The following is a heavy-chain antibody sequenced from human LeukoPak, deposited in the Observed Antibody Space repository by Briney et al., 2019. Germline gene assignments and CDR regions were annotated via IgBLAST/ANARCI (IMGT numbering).Heavy chain of an antibody. J-gene: IGHJ6*02. CDR2: IWYDGSNK. Sequence: GGSLRLSCAASGFTFSSYGMHWVRQAPGKGLEWVAVIWYDGSNKYYADSVKGRFTISRDNSKNTLYLQMNSLRAEDTAVYYCARVADCSSTSCSRSYYYYCYGMDVWGQGTTVTVSS. CDR3: ARVADCSSTSCSRSYYYYCYGMDV. CDR1: GFTFSSYG. V-gene: IGHV3-33*01. D-gene: IGHD2-2*01.